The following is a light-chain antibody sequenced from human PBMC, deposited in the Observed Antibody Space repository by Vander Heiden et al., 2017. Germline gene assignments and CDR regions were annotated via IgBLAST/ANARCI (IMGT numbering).Light chain of an antibody. J-gene: IGKJ1*01. CDR1: QGISSY. CDR2: AAS. Sequence: NYAPSLLSASTGDRVTISCRTSQGISSYLAWYQQKPGKAPELLIYAASNLQSGVPSKFSGSGSGTDFTLTISSLQSEDFATYYCQQYTTYPWTFGPGTRVEIK. CDR3: QQYTTYPWT. V-gene: IGKV1D-8*02.